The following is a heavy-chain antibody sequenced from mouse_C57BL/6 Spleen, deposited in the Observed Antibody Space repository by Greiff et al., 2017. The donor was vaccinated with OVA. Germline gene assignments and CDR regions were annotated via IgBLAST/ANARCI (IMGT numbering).Heavy chain of an antibody. D-gene: IGHD4-1*01. CDR3: ARGLEYFDY. CDR2: IYPGDGDT. CDR1: GYAFSSSW. J-gene: IGHJ2*01. V-gene: IGHV1-82*01. Sequence: VQLQQSGPELVKPGASVKISCKASGYAFSSSWMNWVKQRPGKGLEWIGRIYPGDGDTNYNGKFKGKATLTADKSSSTAYMQLSSLTSEDSAVYFCARGLEYFDYWGQGTTLTVSS.